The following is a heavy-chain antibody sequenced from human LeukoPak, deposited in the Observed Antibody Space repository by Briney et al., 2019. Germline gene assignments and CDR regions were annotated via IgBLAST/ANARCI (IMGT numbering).Heavy chain of an antibody. Sequence: GGSLKLSCKASGFTFNSYSINWLRQAPGQGLEWMGWISGCSGFIRYGKNVKGRFTFSTDNAKNTVYLEMRSLRAEDTAVYYCARANPAPCDSSGYNSRGYFDYWGQGTRVSVSS. J-gene: IGHJ4*02. CDR1: GFTFNSYS. D-gene: IGHD3-22*01. CDR3: ARANPAPCDSSGYNSRGYFDY. V-gene: IGHV3-21*04. CDR2: ISGCSGFI.